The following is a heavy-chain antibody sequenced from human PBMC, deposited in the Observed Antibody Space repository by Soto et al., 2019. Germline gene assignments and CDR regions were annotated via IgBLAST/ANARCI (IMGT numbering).Heavy chain of an antibody. CDR1: GGTFSSYA. CDR2: IIPIFGTA. J-gene: IGHJ4*02. V-gene: IGHV1-69*06. Sequence: QVQLVQSGAEVKKPGSSVKVSCKASGGTFSSYAISWGRQAPGQGLEWMGGIIPIFGTANYEQKFQGRVTVTAEKSMGTAYMVLGSLRSDDRPVYYCATLGGTAMVKIDYWGQGTLVTVSS. CDR3: ATLGGTAMVKIDY. D-gene: IGHD5-18*01.